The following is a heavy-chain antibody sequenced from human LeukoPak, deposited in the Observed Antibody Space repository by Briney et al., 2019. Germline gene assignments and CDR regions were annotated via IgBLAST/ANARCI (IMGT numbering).Heavy chain of an antibody. CDR2: IYTSGTT. J-gene: IGHJ4*02. Sequence: SETLSLTCTVSGASISSYYWTWIRQPAGKGLEWIGRIYTSGTTNYNPSLKSRVAMSVDTSKNQFSLKLTSVTAADTAVYYCARLSADSSSSRGFDYWGQGTLVTVSS. CDR1: GASISSYY. V-gene: IGHV4-4*07. CDR3: ARLSADSSSSRGFDY. D-gene: IGHD2-2*01.